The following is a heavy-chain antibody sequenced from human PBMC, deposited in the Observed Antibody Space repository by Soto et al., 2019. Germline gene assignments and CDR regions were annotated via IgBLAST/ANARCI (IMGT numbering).Heavy chain of an antibody. V-gene: IGHV3-30*18. Sequence: QVQLVESGGGVVQPGRSLRLSCAASGFTFSSYGMHWVRQAPGKGLEWVAVISYDGSNKYYADSVKGRFTISRDNSKNTLYLQMNSLRAEYTAVYYCAKSGISSWYEDYYWGQGTLVTVSS. J-gene: IGHJ4*02. CDR1: GFTFSSYG. CDR2: ISYDGSNK. CDR3: AKSGISSWYEDYY. D-gene: IGHD6-13*01.